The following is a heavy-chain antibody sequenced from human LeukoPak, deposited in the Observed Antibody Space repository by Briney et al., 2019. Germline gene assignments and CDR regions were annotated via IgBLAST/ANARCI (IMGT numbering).Heavy chain of an antibody. Sequence: KASETLSLTCAVSGGSISSSNWWSWVRQPPGKGLEWIGEIYHSGSTNYNPSLKSRVTISVDTSKNQFSLKLSSVTAADTAVYYCARVKHSGSYATFDYWGQGTLVTVSS. CDR3: ARVKHSGSYATFDY. J-gene: IGHJ4*02. CDR1: GGSISSSNW. V-gene: IGHV4-4*02. D-gene: IGHD1-26*01. CDR2: IYHSGST.